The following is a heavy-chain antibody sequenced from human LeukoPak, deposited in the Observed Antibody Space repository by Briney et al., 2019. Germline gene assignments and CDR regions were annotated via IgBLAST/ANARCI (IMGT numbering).Heavy chain of an antibody. CDR1: GGSISSGSYY. J-gene: IGHJ3*02. V-gene: IGHV4-39*07. CDR2: INHSGST. D-gene: IGHD2-2*02. CDR3: ARGYRYCSSTSCYNRAFDI. Sequence: SETLSLTCTVSGGSISSGSYYWSWIRQPPGKGLEWIGEINHSGSTNYNPSLKSRVTISVDTSKNQFSLKLSSVTAADTAVYYCARGYRYCSSTSCYNRAFDIWGQGTMVTVSS.